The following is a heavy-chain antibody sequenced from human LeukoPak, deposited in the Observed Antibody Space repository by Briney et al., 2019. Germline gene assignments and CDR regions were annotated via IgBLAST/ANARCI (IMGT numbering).Heavy chain of an antibody. J-gene: IGHJ4*02. CDR2: VYLGDSDT. CDR3: ARHQNVGATSPFDY. CDR1: GYNFPNYW. Sequence: GESLKISCKGSGYNFPNYWIAWVRQMPGKGLEWMGIVYLGDSDTRYSPSFQGQVTISADKSISTAYVQWSSLKASDNAMYYCARHQNVGATSPFDYWGQGTLVTVSS. D-gene: IGHD1-26*01. V-gene: IGHV5-51*01.